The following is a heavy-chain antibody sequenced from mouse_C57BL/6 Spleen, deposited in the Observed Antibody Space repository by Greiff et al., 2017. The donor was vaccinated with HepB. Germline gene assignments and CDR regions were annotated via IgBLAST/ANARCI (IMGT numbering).Heavy chain of an antibody. CDR2: IDPSDSYT. Sequence: QVQLQQPGAELVMPGASVKLSCKASGYTFTSYWMHWVKQRPGQGLEWIGEIDPSDSYTNYNQKFKGKSTLTVDKSSSTAYMQLSSLTAEDSAVYYCARPRYYCGSRYAMDYWGQGTSVTVSS. D-gene: IGHD1-1*01. CDR3: ARPRYYCGSRYAMDY. V-gene: IGHV1-69*01. J-gene: IGHJ4*01. CDR1: GYTFTSYW.